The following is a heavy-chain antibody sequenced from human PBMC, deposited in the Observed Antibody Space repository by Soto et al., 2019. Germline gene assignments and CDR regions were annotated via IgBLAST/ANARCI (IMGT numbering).Heavy chain of an antibody. J-gene: IGHJ4*02. CDR2: IYYSEST. Sequence: SETLSLTCTVSGGSISSYYWSWIRQPPGKGLEWIVYIYYSESTNYNPSLKSRVTISVDTSKNQFSLKLSSVTAADTAVYYCATVSSSWYYFFYWGQGTLVTVS. CDR3: ATVSSSWYYFFY. CDR1: GGSISSYY. V-gene: IGHV4-59*01. D-gene: IGHD6-13*01.